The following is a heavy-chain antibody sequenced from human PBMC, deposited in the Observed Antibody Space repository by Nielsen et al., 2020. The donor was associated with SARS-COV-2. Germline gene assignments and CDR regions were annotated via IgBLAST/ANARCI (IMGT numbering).Heavy chain of an antibody. J-gene: IGHJ6*02. V-gene: IGHV1-2*04. CDR3: ARDDRRLRKGGMDV. D-gene: IGHD6-25*01. Sequence: ASVKVSCKASGYTFAGYYMHWVRQAPGQGLEWMGRINPNSGGTNYAQKFQGWVTMTRDTSISTAYMELSRLRSDDTAVYYCARDDRRLRKGGMDVWGQGTTVTVSS. CDR1: GYTFAGYY. CDR2: INPNSGGT.